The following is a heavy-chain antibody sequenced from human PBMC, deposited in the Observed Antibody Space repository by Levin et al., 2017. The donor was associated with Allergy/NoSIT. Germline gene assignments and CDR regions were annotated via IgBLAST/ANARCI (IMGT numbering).Heavy chain of an antibody. V-gene: IGHV4-30-2*06. Sequence: SETLSLTCAVSGASVSNGDFSWSWIRQSPGTGLEWIGYIYHSGSTYYNPSLKSRVIMSVDKSKNQFSLNLTSATAADTAVYYCARRMATFGTNWLDPWGQGTLVTVSS. CDR2: IYHSGST. J-gene: IGHJ5*02. CDR3: ARRMATFGTNWLDP. D-gene: IGHD5-24*01. CDR1: GASVSNGDFS.